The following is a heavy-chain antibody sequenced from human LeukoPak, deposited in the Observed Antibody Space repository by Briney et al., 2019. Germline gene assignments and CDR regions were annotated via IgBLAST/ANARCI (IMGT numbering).Heavy chain of an antibody. Sequence: PGGSLRLSCAASGVSFSSYAMSWVRHEPPERREWGSATSGSGGSTYYADSLKSRFTISTDNSKNTLYLQMNSLRAEDTAVYYCAKVPIITMIVGLNFVYCGQGALVTVSS. CDR2: TSGSGGST. V-gene: IGHV3-23*01. D-gene: IGHD3-22*01. CDR1: GVSFSSYA. J-gene: IGHJ4*02. CDR3: AKVPIITMIVGLNFVY.